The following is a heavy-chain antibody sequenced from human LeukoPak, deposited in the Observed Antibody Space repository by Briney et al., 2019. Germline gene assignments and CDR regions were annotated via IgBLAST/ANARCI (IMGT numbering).Heavy chain of an antibody. Sequence: SQTLSLTCTVSGVSISSGSYYWSWIRQPAGKGLEWIGRIYTSGSTNYNPSLKSRVTISVDTSKNQFSLKLSSVTAADTAVYYCARVLLDLGYSGYDWVDYWGQGTLVTVSS. CDR2: IYTSGST. CDR3: ARVLLDLGYSGYDWVDY. D-gene: IGHD5-12*01. V-gene: IGHV4-61*02. J-gene: IGHJ4*02. CDR1: GVSISSGSYY.